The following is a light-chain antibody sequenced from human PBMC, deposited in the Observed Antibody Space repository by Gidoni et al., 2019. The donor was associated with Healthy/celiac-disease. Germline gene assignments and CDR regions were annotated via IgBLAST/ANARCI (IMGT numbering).Light chain of an antibody. CDR3: NSRDSSGNHPVV. V-gene: IGLV3-19*01. CDR1: SLRSYY. Sequence: SSELTQVPAVSVALGQTVRSTCQGDSLRSYYASWYQQKPEQAPVLVIYGKNNRPPGIPDRFYGSSSGNTASLAITGAQAEDEADYYCNSRDSSGNHPVVFGGGTKLTVL. CDR2: GKN. J-gene: IGLJ2*01.